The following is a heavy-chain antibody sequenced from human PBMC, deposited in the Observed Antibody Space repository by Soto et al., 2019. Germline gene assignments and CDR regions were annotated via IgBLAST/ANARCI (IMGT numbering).Heavy chain of an antibody. CDR3: ARGLRQWLRIGTNWFDP. CDR1: GYTFTSYD. D-gene: IGHD6-19*01. Sequence: QVQLVQSGAEVKKPGASVKVSCKASGYTFTSYDINWVRQATGQGLEWMGWMNPNSGNTGSAQKFQGRVTMTRNTSISTAYMELSSLRSEDTAVYYCARGLRQWLRIGTNWFDPWGQGTLVTVSS. V-gene: IGHV1-8*01. J-gene: IGHJ5*02. CDR2: MNPNSGNT.